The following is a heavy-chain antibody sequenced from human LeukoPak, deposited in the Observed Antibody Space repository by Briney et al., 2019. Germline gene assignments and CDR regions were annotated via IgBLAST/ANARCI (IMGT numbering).Heavy chain of an antibody. V-gene: IGHV4-4*07. CDR2: TYTSGTI. J-gene: IGHJ4*02. Sequence: SETLSLTCTVSGASISSYYWSWLRQPAGKGLEWIGRTYTSGTINYNPSLKSRVTMSVDTSKNQLSLKLSSVTAADTAVYYCARGAYYYESASWGQGALVTVSS. D-gene: IGHD3-22*01. CDR3: ARGAYYYESAS. CDR1: GASISSYY.